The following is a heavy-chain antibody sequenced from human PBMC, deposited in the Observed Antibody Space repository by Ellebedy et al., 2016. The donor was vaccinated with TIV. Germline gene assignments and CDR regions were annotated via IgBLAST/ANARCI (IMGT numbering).Heavy chain of an antibody. CDR1: GLTFSSHA. CDR2: VDYDGSRT. J-gene: IGHJ4*02. D-gene: IGHD6-19*01. V-gene: IGHV3-74*01. Sequence: PGGSLRLSCAASGLTFSSHAMSWVRQAPGKGLEWVARVDYDGSRTSYADTVRGRFTISRDNAKNTLYLEMNSLRAEDTALYYCARDLDKSSGWYGGAAYWGQGTQVTVSS. CDR3: ARDLDKSSGWYGGAAY.